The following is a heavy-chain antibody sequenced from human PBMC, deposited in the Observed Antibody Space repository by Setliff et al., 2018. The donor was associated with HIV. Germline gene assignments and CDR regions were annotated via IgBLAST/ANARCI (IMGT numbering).Heavy chain of an antibody. J-gene: IGHJ4*02. CDR1: GFSFDDYY. Sequence: ASVKVSCKASGFSFDDYYIHWVRQAPGQGLEWMGCVIPNSGKTYYAQEFQGRVTMTSDTSINTAYMEVSWLTSDDTAVYYCTRSVLQFFGVVVDFDFWGQGTLVTVS. CDR3: TRSVLQFFGVVVDFDF. V-gene: IGHV1-2*02. D-gene: IGHD3-3*01. CDR2: VIPNSGKT.